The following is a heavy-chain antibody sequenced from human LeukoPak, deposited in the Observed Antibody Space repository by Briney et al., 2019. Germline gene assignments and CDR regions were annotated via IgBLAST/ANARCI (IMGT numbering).Heavy chain of an antibody. CDR2: INPDDSKT. V-gene: IGHV5-51*01. Sequence: GESLKISCKASGYDFNNYWVGWVRQMPGKGLEWMGIINPDDSKTTYSPSFHGQVTISADRSITTAYLQWRNLKASDTAIYYCARAYRRYTNILFDYWGHGTLVTVSS. CDR1: GYDFNNYW. J-gene: IGHJ4*01. D-gene: IGHD2-8*01. CDR3: ARAYRRYTNILFDY.